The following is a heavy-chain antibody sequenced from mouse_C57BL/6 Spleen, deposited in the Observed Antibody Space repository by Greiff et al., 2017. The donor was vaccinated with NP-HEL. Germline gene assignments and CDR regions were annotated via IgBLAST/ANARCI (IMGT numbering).Heavy chain of an antibody. CDR2: IYPSDSET. CDR1: GYTFTSYW. CDR3: ARSGYYYGHFAY. V-gene: IGHV1-61*01. Sequence: QVQLKQPGAELVRPGSSVKLSCKASGYTFTSYWMDWVKQRPGQGLEWIGNIYPSDSETHYNQKFKDKATLTVDKSSSTAYMQLSSLTSEDSAVYYCARSGYYYGHFAYWAKGLWSLSLQ. D-gene: IGHD1-1*01. J-gene: IGHJ3*01.